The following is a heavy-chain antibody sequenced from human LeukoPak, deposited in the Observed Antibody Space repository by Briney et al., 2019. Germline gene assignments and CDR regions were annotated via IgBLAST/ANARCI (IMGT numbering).Heavy chain of an antibody. CDR1: GFVFSIYT. J-gene: IGHJ4*02. CDR2: ISGSGNGGST. V-gene: IGHV3-64D*06. Sequence: GGSLRLSCSASGFVFSIYTMYWVRQAPGKGPEYVSTISGSGNGGSTYYADSVKGRFTISRDDSKSILYLQMNGLRSEDTAVYYCVKDFGRVRGTPDSWGQGTLVTVSS. D-gene: IGHD3-16*01. CDR3: VKDFGRVRGTPDS.